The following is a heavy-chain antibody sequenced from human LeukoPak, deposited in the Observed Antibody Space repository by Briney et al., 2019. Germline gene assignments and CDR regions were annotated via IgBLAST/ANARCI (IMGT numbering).Heavy chain of an antibody. CDR1: GGTFSSYA. Sequence: SVKVSCKASGGTFSSYAISWVRQAPGQGLEWMGGIIPIFGTANYAQKLQGRVTITADESTSTAYMELSSLRSEDTAVYYCASGMVRGVNFDYWGQGTLVTVSS. V-gene: IGHV1-69*13. CDR3: ASGMVRGVNFDY. D-gene: IGHD3-10*01. CDR2: IIPIFGTA. J-gene: IGHJ4*02.